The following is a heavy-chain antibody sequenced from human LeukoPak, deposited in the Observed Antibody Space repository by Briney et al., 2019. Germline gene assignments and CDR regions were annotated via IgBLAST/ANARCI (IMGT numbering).Heavy chain of an antibody. D-gene: IGHD5-18*01. J-gene: IGHJ4*02. CDR1: GYSITSGYY. CDR3: AGDWVAPASRGINF. CDR2: IYHSGST. Sequence: PSETLSLTCSVSGYSITSGYYWGWIRQPPGKGLEWIGSIYHSGSTFYNPSLQSRVTMSVDTSKNQFSLKLNSVTAADTAVYFCAGDWVAPASRGINFWGQGILVTVSS. V-gene: IGHV4-38-2*02.